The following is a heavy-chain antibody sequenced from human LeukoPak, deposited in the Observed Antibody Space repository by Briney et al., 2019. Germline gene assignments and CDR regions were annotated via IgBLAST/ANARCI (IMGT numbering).Heavy chain of an antibody. J-gene: IGHJ4*02. CDR2: IWYDGSNK. D-gene: IGHD6-13*01. CDR3: ARDRVAAAGTGYFEY. CDR1: GFTFSSYG. V-gene: IGHV3-33*01. Sequence: PGGSLRLSCAASGFTFSSYGMYWVRQAPGKGLEWVAVIWYDGSNKYYADSVKGRFTISRDNSKNTLYLQMNSQRAEDTAVYYCARDRVAAAGTGYFEYWGQGTLVTVSS.